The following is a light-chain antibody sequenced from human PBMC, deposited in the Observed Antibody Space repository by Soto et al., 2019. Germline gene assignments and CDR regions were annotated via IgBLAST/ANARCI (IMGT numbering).Light chain of an antibody. Sequence: EIVLTQSPCTLSFSPGERATLSCRASQSVRSSYLAWFQQKPGQAPRLLMYGASSRATGIPDRFSGSGSGTDFTLTISRLEPEDFAVYYCQQYGSLPRTFGQGTKVDIK. CDR3: QQYGSLPRT. CDR1: QSVRSSY. J-gene: IGKJ1*01. CDR2: GAS. V-gene: IGKV3-20*01.